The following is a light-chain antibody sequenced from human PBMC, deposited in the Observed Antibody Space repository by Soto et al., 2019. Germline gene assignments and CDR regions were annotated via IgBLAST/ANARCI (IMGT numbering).Light chain of an antibody. CDR2: SNN. CDR1: SSNIGSNT. CDR3: AAWDDSLNGVV. J-gene: IGLJ2*01. Sequence: QSVLTQSPSASGTPGQRVTISCSGSSSNIGSNTVNWYQQLPGTAPKVLIYSNNQRPSGVPDRFSGSKSGTSASLAISGLHSEDEADYYCAAWDDSLNGVVFGGGTKVTVL. V-gene: IGLV1-44*01.